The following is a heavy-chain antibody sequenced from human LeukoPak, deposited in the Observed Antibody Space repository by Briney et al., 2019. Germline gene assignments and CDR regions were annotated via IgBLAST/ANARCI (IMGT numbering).Heavy chain of an antibody. CDR1: GFTFSSYS. CDR3: ARGADGVSSNSRGWFDP. CDR2: ISTSSSYI. D-gene: IGHD2-15*01. V-gene: IGHV3-21*01. J-gene: IGHJ5*02. Sequence: PGGSLRLSCAASGFTFSSYSMNWVRQAPGKGLEWVSSISTSSSYIYYADSVRGRFTISRDNAKNSLYLQMNSLRAEDTAVYSCARGADGVSSNSRGWFDPWGQGTLVTVSS.